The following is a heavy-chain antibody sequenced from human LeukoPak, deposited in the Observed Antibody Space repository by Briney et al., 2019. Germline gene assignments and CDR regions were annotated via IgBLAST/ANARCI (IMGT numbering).Heavy chain of an antibody. CDR1: GGSISSSSYY. CDR2: IYYSGST. Sequence: PSETLSLTCTVSGGSISSSSYYWGWIRQPPGKGLEWIGSIYYSGSTYYNPSLKSRVTISVDTSKNQFSLKLSSVTAADTAVYYCARQAVADRCFDPWGQGTLVTVSS. J-gene: IGHJ5*02. CDR3: ARQAVADRCFDP. V-gene: IGHV4-39*07.